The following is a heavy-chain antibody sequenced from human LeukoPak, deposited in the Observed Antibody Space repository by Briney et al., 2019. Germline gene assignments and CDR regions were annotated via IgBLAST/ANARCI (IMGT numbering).Heavy chain of an antibody. D-gene: IGHD5-24*01. J-gene: IGHJ4*02. V-gene: IGHV4-39*01. CDR1: GGSISSSSYY. CDR3: ARQRDGYFDY. Sequence: PSETLSLTCTVSGGSISSSSYYWGWIRQPPGKGLERIGSIYYSGSTYYNPSLKSRVTISVDTSKNQFSLRLSSVTAADTAVYYCARQRDGYFDYWGQGTLVTVSS. CDR2: IYYSGST.